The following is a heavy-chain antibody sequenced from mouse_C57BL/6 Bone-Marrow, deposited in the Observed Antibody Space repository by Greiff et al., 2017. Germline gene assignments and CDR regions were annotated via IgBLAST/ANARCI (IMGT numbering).Heavy chain of an antibody. CDR2: IDPSDSYT. D-gene: IGHD1-1*01. V-gene: IGHV1-69*01. J-gene: IGHJ4*01. Sequence: QVQLQQPGAELVMPGASVKLSCKASGYTFTSYWMHWVKQRPGQGLEWIGEIDPSDSYTNYNQKFKGKSTLTVDTSSSTAYMQLSSLTSEDSAVYYCALYYYGSSYGYAMDYWGQGTSVTVSS. CDR1: GYTFTSYW. CDR3: ALYYYGSSYGYAMDY.